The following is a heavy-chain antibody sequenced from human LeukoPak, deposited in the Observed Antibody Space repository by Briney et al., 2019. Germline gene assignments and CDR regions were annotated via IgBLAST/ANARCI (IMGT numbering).Heavy chain of an antibody. J-gene: IGHJ3*02. CDR1: GFTFSSYW. V-gene: IGHV3-7*01. CDR3: ASTIVLRFLEWSLHDAFDI. D-gene: IGHD3-3*01. CDR2: IKQDGSEK. Sequence: GGSLRLSCAASGFTFSSYWMSWVRQAPGKGLEWVANIKQDGSEKYYVDSVKGRFTISRDNAKNSLYLQMNSLRAEDTAVYYCASTIVLRFLEWSLHDAFDIWGQGTMVTVSS.